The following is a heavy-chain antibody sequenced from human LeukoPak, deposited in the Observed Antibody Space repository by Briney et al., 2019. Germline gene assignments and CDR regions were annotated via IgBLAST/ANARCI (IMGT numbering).Heavy chain of an antibody. Sequence: TGGSLRLSCAASGFTFSSYGMHWVRQAPGKGLECVAVISYDGSNRYYADSVKGRFTISRDNSKNTLYLQMNSLRAEDTAVYYCAKGRYYDSSGYYHLGFDYWGQGTLVTVSS. CDR2: ISYDGSNR. D-gene: IGHD3-22*01. CDR1: GFTFSSYG. CDR3: AKGRYYDSSGYYHLGFDY. J-gene: IGHJ4*02. V-gene: IGHV3-30*18.